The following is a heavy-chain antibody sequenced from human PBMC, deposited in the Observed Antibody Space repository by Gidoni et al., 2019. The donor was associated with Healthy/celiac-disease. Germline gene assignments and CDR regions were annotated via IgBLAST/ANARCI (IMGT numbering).Heavy chain of an antibody. J-gene: IGHJ4*02. D-gene: IGHD6-19*01. CDR3: ARAPTIAVEGGFDY. CDR1: GGSFSGYY. V-gene: IGHV4-34*01. Sequence: QVQLQQWGAGLLKPSETLSLTCAVYGGSFSGYYWSWIRQPPGKGLEWIGEINHSGSTNYNPSLKSRVTISVDTSKNQFSLKLSSVTAADTAVYYCARAPTIAVEGGFDYWGQGTLVTVSS. CDR2: INHSGST.